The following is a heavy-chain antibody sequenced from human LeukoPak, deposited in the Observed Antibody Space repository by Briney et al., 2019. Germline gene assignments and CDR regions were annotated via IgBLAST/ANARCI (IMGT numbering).Heavy chain of an antibody. D-gene: IGHD6-13*01. CDR3: ARVHDKAAPRFDP. CDR1: GGSISSHY. CDR2: IYYSGST. J-gene: IGHJ5*02. V-gene: IGHV4-59*11. Sequence: SETLSLTCTVSGGSISSHYWSWIRQPPGKGLEWIGYIYYSGSTNYNPSLKSRVTISVDTSKNQFSLKLSSVTAADTAVYYCARVHDKAAPRFDPWGQGTLVTVSS.